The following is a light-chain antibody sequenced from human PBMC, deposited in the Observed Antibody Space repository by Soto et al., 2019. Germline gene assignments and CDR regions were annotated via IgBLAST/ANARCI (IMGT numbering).Light chain of an antibody. J-gene: IGKJ2*01. CDR2: DAS. Sequence: EIVLTQSPATLSLSPGERVTLSCRASQSVSSYLAWYQQKPGQAPRLLIYDASNRATGIPARFSGSWSGTDFTLTISSLEPEDFAVYYCQQRSNFMYTFGKGTKLEI. V-gene: IGKV3-11*01. CDR3: QQRSNFMYT. CDR1: QSVSSY.